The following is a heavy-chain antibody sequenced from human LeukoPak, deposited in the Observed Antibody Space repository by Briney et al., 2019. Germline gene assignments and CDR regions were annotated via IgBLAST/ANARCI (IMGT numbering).Heavy chain of an antibody. CDR3: ARQRFTTRAYAGNWFDP. CDR1: GYTFTSYY. CDR2: INPSGGST. J-gene: IGHJ5*02. Sequence: ASVKVSCKASGYTFTSYYMHWVRQAPGQGLEWMGIINPSGGSTSYAQKFQGRVTMTRDMSTSTVYMELSSLKASDTAMYYCARQRFTTRAYAGNWFDPWGQGTLVTVSS. V-gene: IGHV1-46*01. D-gene: IGHD3-16*01.